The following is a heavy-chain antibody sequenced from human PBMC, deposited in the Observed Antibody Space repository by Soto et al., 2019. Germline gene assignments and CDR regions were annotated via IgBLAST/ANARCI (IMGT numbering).Heavy chain of an antibody. CDR1: GGSISSSNW. J-gene: IGHJ6*02. V-gene: IGHV4-4*02. D-gene: IGHD3-10*01. Sequence: QVQLQESGPGLVKPSGTLSLTCAVSGGSISSSNWWSWVRQPPGKGLEWIGEIYHSGSTNYNPSLQSRVTISVDKSKNQFSLKLSSVTAADTAVYYCARNVGPNYYGMDVWGQGTTVTVSS. CDR2: IYHSGST. CDR3: ARNVGPNYYGMDV.